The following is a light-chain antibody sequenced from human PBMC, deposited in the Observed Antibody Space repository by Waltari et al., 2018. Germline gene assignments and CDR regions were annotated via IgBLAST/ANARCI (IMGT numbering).Light chain of an antibody. Sequence: EIVLTQSPGTPSLSPGERATLSCRASQSISKNLAWYQQRPGQAPRHLIYTASNRATGIPDRFSGGGSGTDFSLTISRLEPEDFAVYYCQHHVRLPATFGQGTKVEIK. V-gene: IGKV3-20*01. J-gene: IGKJ1*01. CDR3: QHHVRLPAT. CDR1: QSISKN. CDR2: TAS.